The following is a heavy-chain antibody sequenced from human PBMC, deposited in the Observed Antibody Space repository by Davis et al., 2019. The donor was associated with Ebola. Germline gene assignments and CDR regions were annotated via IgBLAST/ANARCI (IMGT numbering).Heavy chain of an antibody. CDR1: GFTFSTYW. J-gene: IGHJ4*02. CDR2: IKQDGSAK. Sequence: PGGSLRLSCAASGFTFSTYWMTRVRQAQGQVLEWVDNIKQDGSAKPYVGSVKGRFTISRDNTKNSLYLQMDSLRAEDTAVYYCTRHINWAFDYWRQGTLVTVSS. V-gene: IGHV3-7*01. D-gene: IGHD1-1*01. CDR3: TRHINWAFDY.